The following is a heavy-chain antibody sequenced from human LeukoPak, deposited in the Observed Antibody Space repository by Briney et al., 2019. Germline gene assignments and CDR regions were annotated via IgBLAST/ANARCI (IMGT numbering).Heavy chain of an antibody. Sequence: SETLSLTCAVYGGSFSGYYWSWIRQPPGKGLEWIGEINHSGSTNYNPSLKSRVTISVDTSKNQFSLKLSSVTAADAAVYYCASGAAGYCSGGSCRYKNYYYYYYMDVWGKGTTVTVSS. D-gene: IGHD2-15*01. V-gene: IGHV4-34*01. J-gene: IGHJ6*03. CDR3: ASGAAGYCSGGSCRYKNYYYYYYMDV. CDR2: INHSGST. CDR1: GGSFSGYY.